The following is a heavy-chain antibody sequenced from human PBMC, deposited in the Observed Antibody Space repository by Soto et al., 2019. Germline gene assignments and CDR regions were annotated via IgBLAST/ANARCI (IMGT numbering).Heavy chain of an antibody. D-gene: IGHD3-22*01. Sequence: PSETLSLTCTVPGGSVNIGTYYWSWIRQPPGKGLEWIGFIHYSGSTNYNPSLKGRVTMSVDTSKNQFSLKLSSVTAADTAVYYCARSDHYYYDSSGYWDYWGQGTLVTVSS. CDR1: GGSVNIGTYY. CDR2: IHYSGST. V-gene: IGHV4-61*01. J-gene: IGHJ4*02. CDR3: ARSDHYYYDSSGYWDY.